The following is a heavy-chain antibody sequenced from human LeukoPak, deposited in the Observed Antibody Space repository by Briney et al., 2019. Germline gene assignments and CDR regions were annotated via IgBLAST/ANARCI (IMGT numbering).Heavy chain of an antibody. CDR3: ARCPWLRDGQGAYYFDY. V-gene: IGHV1-69*13. J-gene: IGHJ4*02. D-gene: IGHD5-12*01. CDR2: IIPMFDTA. CDR1: GGTFSSYA. Sequence: SVKVSCKASGGTFSSYAITWVRQAPGQGLEWMGGIIPMFDTADYAQKFQDRVTITADESTSTAYMELSSLRSEDTAVYYWARCPWLRDGQGAYYFDYWGQGTLVTVSS.